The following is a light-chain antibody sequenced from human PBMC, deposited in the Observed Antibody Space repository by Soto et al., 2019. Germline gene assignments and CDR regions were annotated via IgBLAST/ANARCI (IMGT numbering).Light chain of an antibody. CDR3: PQYNSYSAHGLT. CDR1: QTIITS. J-gene: IGKJ4*01. CDR2: DAS. V-gene: IGKV1-5*01. Sequence: DIQLTQSPSALSASIGDRVSITCRASQTIITSLAWYQQKPGKAPKLLIYDASVLQTGVPARFSGYASGTEFTLTITSVQPDDFATYYYPQYNSYSAHGLTFGGGTKVGIK.